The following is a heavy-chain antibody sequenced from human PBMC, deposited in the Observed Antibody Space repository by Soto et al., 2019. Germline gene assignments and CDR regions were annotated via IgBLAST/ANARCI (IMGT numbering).Heavy chain of an antibody. CDR2: IYYSGST. J-gene: IGHJ6*02. Sequence: LCVTCTVSGGSISRGDYYWSWIRQHPGKGLEWIGYIYYSGSTYYNPSLKSRVTISVDTSKNQFSLKLSSVTAADTAVYYCARATYSSSSWYRDRHYVMDVWGQANTVTVS. CDR1: GGSISRGDYY. CDR3: ARATYSSSSWYRDRHYVMDV. D-gene: IGHD6-13*01. V-gene: IGHV4-30-4*08.